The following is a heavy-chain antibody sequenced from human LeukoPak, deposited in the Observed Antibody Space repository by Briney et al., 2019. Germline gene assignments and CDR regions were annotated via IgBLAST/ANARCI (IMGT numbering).Heavy chain of an antibody. Sequence: QPGGSLRLSCAASGFTFSSYAMSWVRQAPGKGLAWVSAISGSGGSTYYADSVKGRFTISRDNSKNTLYLQMNSLRAEDTAVYYCATRDKMVYAIRSFDYWGQGTLVTVSS. D-gene: IGHD2-8*01. V-gene: IGHV3-23*01. CDR2: ISGSGGST. CDR1: GFTFSSYA. J-gene: IGHJ4*02. CDR3: ATRDKMVYAIRSFDY.